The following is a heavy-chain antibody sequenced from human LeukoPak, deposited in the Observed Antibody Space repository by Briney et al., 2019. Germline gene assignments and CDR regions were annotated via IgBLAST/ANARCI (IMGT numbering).Heavy chain of an antibody. D-gene: IGHD3-3*02. CDR2: IYCDDDK. CDR3: AHVHFPGWFDP. CDR1: GFSLSTNGVG. J-gene: IGHJ5*02. Sequence: SGPTLVKPTQTLTLTCTFFGFSLSTNGVGVGWIRQPPGKALEWLTFIYCDDDKRYSPSLKSRLTITKDTSKNQVVLTMTNMDPVDAATYYCAHVHFPGWFDPWGQGTLVTVSS. V-gene: IGHV2-5*02.